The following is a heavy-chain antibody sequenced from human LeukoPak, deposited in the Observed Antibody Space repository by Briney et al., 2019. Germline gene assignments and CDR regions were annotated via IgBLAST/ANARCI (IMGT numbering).Heavy chain of an antibody. J-gene: IGHJ5*02. D-gene: IGHD7-27*01. V-gene: IGHV4-31*03. CDR1: GGPISSGGYY. Sequence: SQTLSLTCTVSGGPISSGGYYWSWIRQHPGKGLEWIGYIYYSGSTYYNPSLKSRVTISVDTSKNQFSLKLSSVTAADTAVYYCARQDWGSLLTGFDPWGQGTLVTVSS. CDR2: IYYSGST. CDR3: ARQDWGSLLTGFDP.